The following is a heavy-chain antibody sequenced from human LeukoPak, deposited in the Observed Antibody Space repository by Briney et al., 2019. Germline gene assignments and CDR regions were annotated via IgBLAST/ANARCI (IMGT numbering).Heavy chain of an antibody. V-gene: IGHV3-33*08. CDR2: IWYDGSNE. J-gene: IGHJ4*02. CDR3: ARDRARHFDY. CDR1: GFTFISYA. D-gene: IGHD3-10*01. Sequence: GGSLRLSCAASGFTFISYAMSWVRQAPGKGLEWVAVIWYDGSNEYYADFVKGRFTISRDNSKNTVYLQMNSLRVEDTAVYYCARDRARHFDYWGQGTLVTVSS.